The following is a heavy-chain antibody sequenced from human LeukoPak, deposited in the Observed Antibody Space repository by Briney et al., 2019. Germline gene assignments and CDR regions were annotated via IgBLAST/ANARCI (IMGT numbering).Heavy chain of an antibody. CDR1: GLTLSLNA. J-gene: IGHJ4*02. V-gene: IGHV3-30-3*01. Sequence: PGGSLRPSCAAYGLTLSLNAMEWVRQAPGKGPEWVAVIAKDGNSIRYAESVKGRFTISRDNPKNTLFLQVDSLRAEDTAVYYCARNEYGEYYFDYWGLGTLVTVSS. D-gene: IGHD4/OR15-4a*01. CDR2: IAKDGNSI. CDR3: ARNEYGEYYFDY.